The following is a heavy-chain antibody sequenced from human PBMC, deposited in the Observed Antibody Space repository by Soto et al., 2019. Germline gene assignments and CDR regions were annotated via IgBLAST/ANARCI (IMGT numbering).Heavy chain of an antibody. V-gene: IGHV4-39*01. J-gene: IGHJ5*02. CDR1: GGSISSSSYY. CDR2: IYYSGST. D-gene: IGHD3-10*01. CDR3: ASHPPVSLLGFGELPSGFDP. Sequence: QLQLQESGPGLVKPSETLSLPCTVSGGSISSSSYYWGWIRQPPGKGLEWMGRIYYSGSTYYNPDLNRRVTISVDTSKNQFCLQLSSVTAADTAVYYCASHPPVSLLGFGELPSGFDPWGQGTLVTVSS.